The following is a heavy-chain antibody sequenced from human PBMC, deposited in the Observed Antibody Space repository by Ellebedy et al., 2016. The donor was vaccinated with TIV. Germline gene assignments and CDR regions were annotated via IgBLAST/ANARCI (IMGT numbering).Heavy chain of an antibody. Sequence: ASVKVSXXASGYTFTNYGISWVRQAPGQGLALMGWISGYNGNTNYAQKLQGRVTMTTDTSTSTAYMELRSLRSDDTAVYYCARFPGPLRRNYYYYMDVWGKGTTVTVSS. CDR2: ISGYNGNT. J-gene: IGHJ6*03. D-gene: IGHD4-17*01. CDR3: ARFPGPLRRNYYYYMDV. V-gene: IGHV1-18*01. CDR1: GYTFTNYG.